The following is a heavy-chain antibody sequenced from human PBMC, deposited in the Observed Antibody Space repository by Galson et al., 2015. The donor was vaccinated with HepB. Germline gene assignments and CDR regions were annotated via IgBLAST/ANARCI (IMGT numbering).Heavy chain of an antibody. Sequence: QSGAEVKKPGESLKISCKGSGYSFANYWVVWVRQMPGKGLECMGIVSPGDSNVKYSPSFQGQVTISADKSISSAFLQWSSLKDSDTAMYYCARSKDNYGDYFGDYWDQVTLVTVSS. CDR3: ARSKDNYGDYFGDY. CDR2: VSPGDSNV. V-gene: IGHV5-51*01. CDR1: GYSFANYW. J-gene: IGHJ4*02. D-gene: IGHD4-17*01.